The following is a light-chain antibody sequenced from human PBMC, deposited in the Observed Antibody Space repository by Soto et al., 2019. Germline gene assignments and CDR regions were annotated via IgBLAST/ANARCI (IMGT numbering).Light chain of an antibody. CDR2: VDN. V-gene: IGLV1-44*01. CDR1: SSNIGAHT. CDR3: AAWDDSLNGFV. Sequence: VLTQSPSASGTPGQRVTISCSGGSSNIGAHTVDWCQLLPGTAPKVLIYVDNQRPSGVPDRFSGSKSGTSASLAIDRLQSEDEADYYCAAWDDSLNGFVVGTGTKVTVL. J-gene: IGLJ1*01.